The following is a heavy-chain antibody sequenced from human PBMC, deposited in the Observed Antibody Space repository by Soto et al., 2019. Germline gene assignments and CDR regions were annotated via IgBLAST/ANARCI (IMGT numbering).Heavy chain of an antibody. CDR3: VKDESINWYSGHFRH. J-gene: IGHJ1*01. V-gene: IGHV3-9*01. CDR2: INWNSGSI. Sequence: PGGSMRLSCEASGFTFDDYAVHWFRQVPGKGLEWGSGINWNSGSIGYGDSVKGRFAISRDNAKNSLHLQMDSLSAEDTAFYYCVKDESINWYSGHFRHWGQGTLVTVSS. D-gene: IGHD6-13*01. CDR1: GFTFDDYA.